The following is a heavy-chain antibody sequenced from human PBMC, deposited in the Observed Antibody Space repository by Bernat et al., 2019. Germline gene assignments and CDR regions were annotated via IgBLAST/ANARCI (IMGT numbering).Heavy chain of an antibody. D-gene: IGHD3-16*01. CDR2: INQDGSEK. V-gene: IGHV3-7*03. CDR1: GFAFNTNW. CDR3: AREGGAGYSFDY. Sequence: EMQLVESGGGLVQPGGSLRLSCAASGFAFNTNWMTWVRQAPGKGLEWVANINQDGSEKNYVNSVKGRFTICRDNTKGSLFLQMNGLRAEDTAYYYCAREGGAGYSFDYWGQGALVTVSS. J-gene: IGHJ4*02.